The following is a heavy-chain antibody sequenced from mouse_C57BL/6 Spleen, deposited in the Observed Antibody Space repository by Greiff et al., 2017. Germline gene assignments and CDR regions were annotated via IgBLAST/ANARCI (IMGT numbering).Heavy chain of an antibody. D-gene: IGHD1-1*01. CDR3: ARETTVVEDWYIDV. CDR1: GFTFSDYG. J-gene: IGHJ1*03. V-gene: IGHV5-17*01. CDR2: ISSGSSTI. Sequence: EVQVVESGGGLVKPGGSLKLSCAASGFTFSDYGMHWVRQAPEKGLEWVAYISSGSSTIYYADTVKGRFTISSDNAKNNLFLQMTSLRSEDTEMYYCARETTVVEDWYIDVWGTGTTVTVSS.